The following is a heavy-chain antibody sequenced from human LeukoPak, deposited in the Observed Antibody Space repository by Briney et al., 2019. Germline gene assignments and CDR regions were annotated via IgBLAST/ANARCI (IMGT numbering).Heavy chain of an antibody. J-gene: IGHJ6*03. CDR3: ARGAARPPDYYYYMDV. CDR2: VSGST. V-gene: IGHV4-59*08. CDR1: GGSISGYY. D-gene: IGHD6-6*01. Sequence: SETLSLTCTVSGGSISGYYWSWIRQPPGKGLEWIGYVSGSTNYNPSLKSRVTISVDTSKNQLSLKLSSVTAADTAVYYCARGAARPPDYYYYMDVWGKGTTVTVSS.